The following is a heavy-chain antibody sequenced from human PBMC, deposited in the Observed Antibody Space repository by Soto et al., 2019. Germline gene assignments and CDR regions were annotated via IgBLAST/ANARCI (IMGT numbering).Heavy chain of an antibody. Sequence: QVQLVQSGAEEKKPGASVKVSCKASGYTFTSYAMHWVRRAPGQRLEWMGWINAGNGNTKYSQKFQGRVTITRDTSASHAYVEASSLRSEDAAVYYCARGEITGTTNEPFDYWRQVTLLAVSS. CDR1: GYTFTSYA. J-gene: IGHJ4*02. D-gene: IGHD1-7*01. CDR3: ARGEITGTTNEPFDY. CDR2: INAGNGNT. V-gene: IGHV1-3*05.